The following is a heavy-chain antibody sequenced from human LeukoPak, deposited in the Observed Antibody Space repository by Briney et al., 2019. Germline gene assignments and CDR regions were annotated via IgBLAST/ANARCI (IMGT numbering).Heavy chain of an antibody. CDR3: ASLAGSYYYGAGSRWYDAFDI. CDR2: INPNTGVT. D-gene: IGHD3-10*01. CDR1: VYTFTGYY. J-gene: IGHJ3*02. V-gene: IGHV1-2*02. Sequence: GASVKVSCKASVYTFTGYYMHWVRQAPGQGLEWMGWINPNTGVTNYAQKFQGRVTMNRETSISTAYMELSRLRSDDTAVYYCASLAGSYYYGAGSRWYDAFDIWGEGTMATVSS.